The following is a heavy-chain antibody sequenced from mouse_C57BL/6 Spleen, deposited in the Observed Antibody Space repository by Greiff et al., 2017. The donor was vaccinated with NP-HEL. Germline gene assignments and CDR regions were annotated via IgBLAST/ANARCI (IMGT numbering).Heavy chain of an antibody. CDR1: GYTFTDYN. CDR3: ARNYGSYYYAMDY. Sequence: EVKLVESGPELVKPGASVKIPCKASGYTFTDYNMDWVKQSHGKSLEWIGDINPNNGGTIYNQKFKGKATLTVDKSSSTAYMELRSLTSEDTAVYYCARNYGSYYYAMDYWGQGTSVTVS. J-gene: IGHJ4*01. D-gene: IGHD1-1*01. CDR2: INPNNGGT. V-gene: IGHV1-18*01.